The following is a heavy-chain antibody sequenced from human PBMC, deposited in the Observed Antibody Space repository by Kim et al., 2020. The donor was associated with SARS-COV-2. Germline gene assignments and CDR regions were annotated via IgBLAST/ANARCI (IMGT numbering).Heavy chain of an antibody. CDR2: T. D-gene: IGHD6-19*01. CDR3: SGSTGWYRLDY. V-gene: IGHV4-4*02. Sequence: TNYNPSLKSRVTISVDKSKNHFSLNLNPVTAADTAVYYCSGSTGWYRLDYWGQGTLVTVSS. J-gene: IGHJ4*02.